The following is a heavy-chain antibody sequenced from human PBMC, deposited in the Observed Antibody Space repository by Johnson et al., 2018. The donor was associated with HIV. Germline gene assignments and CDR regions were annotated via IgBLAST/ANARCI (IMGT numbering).Heavy chain of an antibody. J-gene: IGHJ3*02. Sequence: QVQLVESGGGVVQPGRSLRLSCVASGFTFSNYGMHWVRQAPGKGLEWVAVISYDGSKKYYADSVKGRFTISRDNSKNTLYLQMSSLRVEDTAVYYVRVVGDAFDIWGQGTMVTVSS. CDR1: GFTFSNYG. V-gene: IGHV3-30*03. CDR3: RVVGDAFDI. CDR2: ISYDGSKK. D-gene: IGHD2-15*01.